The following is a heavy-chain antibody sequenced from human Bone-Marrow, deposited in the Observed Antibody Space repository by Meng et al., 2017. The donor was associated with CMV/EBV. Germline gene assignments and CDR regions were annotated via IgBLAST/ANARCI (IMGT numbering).Heavy chain of an antibody. V-gene: IGHV3-23*01. J-gene: IGHJ4*02. Sequence: GGSLRLSCAASGFTFSSYAMSWVRQAPRKGLEWVSAISGSGGSTYYADSVKGRFTISRDNSKNTLYLQMNSLRAEDTAVYYCATGAGLRGYVGNWGQGTLVTVSS. CDR3: ATGAGLRGYVGN. CDR2: ISGSGGST. D-gene: IGHD5-12*01. CDR1: GFTFSSYA.